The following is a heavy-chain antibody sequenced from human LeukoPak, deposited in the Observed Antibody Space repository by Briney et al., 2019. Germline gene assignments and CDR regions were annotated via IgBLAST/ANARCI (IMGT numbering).Heavy chain of an antibody. D-gene: IGHD6-13*01. CDR2: IYNSGST. V-gene: IGHV4-59*01. J-gene: IGHJ4*02. CDR3: ARGPIAAAPFDY. CDR1: GGSISTYY. Sequence: SETLSLTCTVSGGSISTYYWSWIRKPPGKGLEWIGHIYNSGSTNYSPSLKSRVTISVDTSKNQFSLKLSSVTAADTAVYYCARGPIAAAPFDYWGQGTLVTVSS.